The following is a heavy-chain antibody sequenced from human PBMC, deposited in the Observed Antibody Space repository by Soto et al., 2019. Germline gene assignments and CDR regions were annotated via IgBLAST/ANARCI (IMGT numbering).Heavy chain of an antibody. J-gene: IGHJ1*01. D-gene: IGHD1-1*01. CDR3: ATHDFRRTNGTT. V-gene: IGHV3-23*01. CDR1: GFTFSSFA. Sequence: GWSLRVSCAASGFTFSSFAMGWGRQAPGKGLEWVSLISGSSDITYYANSVKGRFTISRDNSKNTLYLQNNSLRAEDTAVYFCATHDFRRTNGTTWGQGSLVTVSS. CDR2: ISGSSDIT.